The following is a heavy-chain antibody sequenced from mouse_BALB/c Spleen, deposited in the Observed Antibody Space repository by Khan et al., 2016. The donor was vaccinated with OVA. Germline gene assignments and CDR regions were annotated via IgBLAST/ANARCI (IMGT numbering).Heavy chain of an antibody. Sequence: EVQLHQPGPELVKPGASMKISCKTSGYSFTDYTMHWVKQSHGKNLEWIGLINPYNGFTTYNQEFKAKATLTVDKSSSTAYIELLSLTSEDSAVYYCARRNYYGSNSWFPYWGQGTLVTVSA. D-gene: IGHD1-1*01. V-gene: IGHV1-18*01. CDR2: INPYNGFT. J-gene: IGHJ3*01. CDR1: GYSFTDYT. CDR3: ARRNYYGSNSWFPY.